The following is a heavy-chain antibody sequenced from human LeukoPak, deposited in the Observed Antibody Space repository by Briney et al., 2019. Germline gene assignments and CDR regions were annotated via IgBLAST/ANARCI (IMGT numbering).Heavy chain of an antibody. V-gene: IGHV1-18*01. CDR1: GYTFTSYG. Sequence: ASVKVSCKASGYTFTSYGISWVRQAPGQGLEWMGWISAYNGNTNYAQKLQGRVTMTTDTSTSTAYMELRSLRSDDTAVCYCARLDYYDSSGYYSCDYWGQGTLVTVSS. D-gene: IGHD3-22*01. CDR3: ARLDYYDSSGYYSCDY. CDR2: ISAYNGNT. J-gene: IGHJ4*02.